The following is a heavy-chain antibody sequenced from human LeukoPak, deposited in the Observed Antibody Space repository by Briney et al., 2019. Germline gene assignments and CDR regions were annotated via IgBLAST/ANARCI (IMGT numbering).Heavy chain of an antibody. CDR2: INHSGST. J-gene: IGHJ6*02. V-gene: IGHV4-34*01. CDR1: GGSFSGYY. Sequence: SETLSLTCAVYGGSFSGYYWSWIRQPPGKGLEWIGEINHSGSTNYNPSLKSRVTISVDTSKNQFSLKLSSVTAADTAVYYCARHRYRYCSGGSCYSGVYYYYYGVDVWGQGTTVTVSS. CDR3: ARHRYRYCSGGSCYSGVYYYYYGVDV. D-gene: IGHD2-15*01.